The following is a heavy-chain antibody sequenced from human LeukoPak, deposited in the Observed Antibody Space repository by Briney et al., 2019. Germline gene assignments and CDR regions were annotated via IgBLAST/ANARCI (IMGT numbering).Heavy chain of an antibody. CDR2: INPNSGGT. J-gene: IGHJ5*02. V-gene: IGHV1-2*02. Sequence: ASVKVSCKASGYTFTGYYMHWVRQAPGQGLEWMGWINPNSGGTNYAHKFQGRVTMTRDTSISTAYMELSRLRSDDTAVYYCAREKSYDILTGYPTPNWFDPWGQGTLVTVSS. D-gene: IGHD3-9*01. CDR1: GYTFTGYY. CDR3: AREKSYDILTGYPTPNWFDP.